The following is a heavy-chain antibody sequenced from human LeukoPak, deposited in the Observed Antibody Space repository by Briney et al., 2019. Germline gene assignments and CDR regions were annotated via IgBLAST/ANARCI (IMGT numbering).Heavy chain of an antibody. Sequence: SGPTLVNPTQTLTLTCSLSGFSLSPRGLGVGWIRQPPGEAPEWLALLYWDDNYLYSPSLRRRLTITKDTSKNQVVFTMTNMDPVDTATYYCAHYGDYRFMYYFDYWGQGTLVTVSS. J-gene: IGHJ4*02. CDR2: LYWDDNY. CDR3: AHYGDYRFMYYFDY. V-gene: IGHV2-5*02. D-gene: IGHD4-17*01. CDR1: GFSLSPRGLG.